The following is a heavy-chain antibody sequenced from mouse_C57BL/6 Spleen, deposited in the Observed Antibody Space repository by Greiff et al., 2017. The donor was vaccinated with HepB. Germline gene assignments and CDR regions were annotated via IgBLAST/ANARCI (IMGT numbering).Heavy chain of an antibody. CDR1: GYTFTSYW. J-gene: IGHJ3*01. CDR2: IDPSDSYT. CDR3: ARSAPGFAY. D-gene: IGHD1-2*01. V-gene: IGHV1-50*01. Sequence: QVQLQQSGAELVKPGASVKLSCKASGYTFTSYWMQWVKQRPGQGLEWIGEIDPSDSYTNYNQKFKGKATLTVDTSSSTAYMQLSSLTSEDSAVYYCARSAPGFAYWGQGTLVTVSA.